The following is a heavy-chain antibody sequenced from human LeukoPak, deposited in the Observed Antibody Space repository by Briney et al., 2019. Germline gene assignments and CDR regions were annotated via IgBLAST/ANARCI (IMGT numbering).Heavy chain of an antibody. J-gene: IGHJ4*02. D-gene: IGHD3-9*01. CDR3: AKDMSYYDILTGYSSIDY. V-gene: IGHV3-48*01. CDR1: GFTFSRYT. CDR2: ISSSGSTK. Sequence: GGSLRLSCAASGFTFSRYTMNWVRQAPGKGLEWVAYISSSGSTKYYADSVKGRFTISRDNSKNTLYLQMNSLRAEDTAVYYCAKDMSYYDILTGYSSIDYWGQGTLVTVSS.